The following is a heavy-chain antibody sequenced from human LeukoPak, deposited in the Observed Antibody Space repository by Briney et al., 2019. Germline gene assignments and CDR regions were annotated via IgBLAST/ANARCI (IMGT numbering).Heavy chain of an antibody. CDR3: ARAVVPAARIGYFDL. V-gene: IGHV5-51*01. J-gene: IGHJ2*01. D-gene: IGHD2-2*01. CDR1: GYSFTSYW. CDR2: IYPGDSDT. Sequence: GESLKISCKGSGYSFTSYWIGWVRQMPGKGLEWMGIIYPGDSDTRYSPSFQGQVTTSADKSISTAYLQWSSLKASDTAMYYCARAVVPAARIGYFDLWGRGTLVTVSS.